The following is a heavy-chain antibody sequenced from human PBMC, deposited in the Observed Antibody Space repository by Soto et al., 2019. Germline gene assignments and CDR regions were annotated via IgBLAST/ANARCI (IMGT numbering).Heavy chain of an antibody. CDR2: IYPGDSDT. CDR1: GYSFTSYW. D-gene: IGHD2-2*01. CDR3: ARHDTVIVPNARVHYYYGLDV. Sequence: PGESLKISCKASGYSFTSYWIAWVRQMPGKGLEWMGIIYPGDSDTIYSPSFQGQVTISAGKSISTAYLQWSSLKASDTAIYYCARHDTVIVPNARVHYYYGLDVWGQGTTVTVSS. J-gene: IGHJ6*02. V-gene: IGHV5-51*01.